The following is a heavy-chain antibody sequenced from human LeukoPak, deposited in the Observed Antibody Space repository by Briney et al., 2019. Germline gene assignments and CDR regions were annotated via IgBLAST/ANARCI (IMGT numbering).Heavy chain of an antibody. V-gene: IGHV4-34*01. Sequence: TSETLSLTCAVYGGSFSGYYWSWIRQPPGKGLEWIGEINHSGSTNYNPSLKSRVTISVDTSKNQFSLKLSSVTAADTAVYYCARPSYYYDSSGYYFDYWGQGTLVTVSS. J-gene: IGHJ4*02. CDR2: INHSGST. CDR1: GGSFSGYY. CDR3: ARPSYYYDSSGYYFDY. D-gene: IGHD3-22*01.